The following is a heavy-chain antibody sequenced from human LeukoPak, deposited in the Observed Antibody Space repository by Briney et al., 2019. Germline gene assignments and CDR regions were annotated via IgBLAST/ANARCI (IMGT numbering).Heavy chain of an antibody. J-gene: IGHJ4*02. D-gene: IGHD3-10*01. Sequence: GGSLRLSCAASGFTFSNAWMTWVRQAPGKGLEWVGRIKSKTDGGTTDYAAPVKGRFTISRDDSKNTLYLQMNSLKTEDTAVYYCTRQTTMVQGVNVYWGQGTLVTVSS. CDR2: IKSKTDGGTT. CDR3: TRQTTMVQGVNVY. CDR1: GFTFSNAW. V-gene: IGHV3-15*01.